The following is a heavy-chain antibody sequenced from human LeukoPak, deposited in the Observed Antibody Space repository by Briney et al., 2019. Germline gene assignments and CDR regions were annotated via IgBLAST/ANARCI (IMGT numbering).Heavy chain of an antibody. D-gene: IGHD3-10*01. V-gene: IGHV3-30*18. CDR3: AKQRDFGYLYGSGSPGQPDY. Sequence: GGSLRLSCAASGFTFSSYGMHWVRQAPGKGLEWVAVISYDGSNKYYADSVKGRFTISRDNSKNTLYLQMNSLRAEDTAVYYCAKQRDFGYLYGSGSPGQPDYWGQGTLVTVSS. CDR1: GFTFSSYG. CDR2: ISYDGSNK. J-gene: IGHJ4*02.